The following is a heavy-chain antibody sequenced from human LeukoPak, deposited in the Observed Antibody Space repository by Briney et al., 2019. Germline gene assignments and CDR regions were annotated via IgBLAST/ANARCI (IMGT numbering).Heavy chain of an antibody. D-gene: IGHD3-22*01. Sequence: GEFLKISCKGSGYSFTSYWIGWVRQMPGKGLEWMGIIYPGDSDTRYSPSFQGQVTISADKSISTAYLQWSSLKASDTAMYYCARRAHYYDSSGYTLFDYWGQGTLVTVSS. CDR2: IYPGDSDT. J-gene: IGHJ4*02. V-gene: IGHV5-51*03. CDR1: GYSFTSYW. CDR3: ARRAHYYDSSGYTLFDY.